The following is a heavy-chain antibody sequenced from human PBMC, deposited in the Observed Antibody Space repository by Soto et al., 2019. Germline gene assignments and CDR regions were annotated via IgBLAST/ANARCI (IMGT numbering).Heavy chain of an antibody. Sequence: GGSLRLSCAASGFTFSSYAMSWVRQAPGKGLEWVSAISGSGGSTYYADSVKGRFTISRDNSKNTLYLQMNSLRAEDTAVYYGAKSPSIAARNGMDVWGQGTTVTVPS. D-gene: IGHD6-6*01. J-gene: IGHJ6*02. V-gene: IGHV3-23*01. CDR2: ISGSGGST. CDR1: GFTFSSYA. CDR3: AKSPSIAARNGMDV.